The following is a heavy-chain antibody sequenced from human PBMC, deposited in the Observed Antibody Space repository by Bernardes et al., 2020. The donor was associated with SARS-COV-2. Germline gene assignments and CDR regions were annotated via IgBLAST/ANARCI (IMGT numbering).Heavy chain of an antibody. CDR1: GFTFSSYA. J-gene: IGHJ6*02. V-gene: IGHV3-23*01. Sequence: GSLRLSCAASGFTFSSYAMSWVRQAPGKGLEWVSSISGSTYYADSVKGRFTISRDNSENTLYLQMNSLRVEDTAIYYCARDSGAVAGTWGDYYYYYCMDVWGQGTTVTVSS. CDR2: ISGST. D-gene: IGHD6-19*01. CDR3: ARDSGAVAGTWGDYYYYYCMDV.